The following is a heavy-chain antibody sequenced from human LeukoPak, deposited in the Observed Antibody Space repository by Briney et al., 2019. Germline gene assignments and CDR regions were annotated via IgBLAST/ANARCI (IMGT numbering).Heavy chain of an antibody. CDR1: GGSISSGGYS. Sequence: SETLSLTCAVSGGSISSGGYSWSWIRQPPGKGLEWIGYIYHSGSTYYNPSLKSRVTISVDRSKNQFSLKLSSVTAADTAVYYCARVYYDSPGALDIWGQGTMVTVSS. D-gene: IGHD3-22*01. CDR2: IYHSGST. J-gene: IGHJ3*02. CDR3: ARVYYDSPGALDI. V-gene: IGHV4-30-2*01.